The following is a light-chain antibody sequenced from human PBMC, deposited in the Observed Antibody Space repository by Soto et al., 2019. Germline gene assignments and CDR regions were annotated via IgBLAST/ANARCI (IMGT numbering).Light chain of an antibody. CDR2: SNN. CDR3: AAWDDSLNGPV. J-gene: IGLJ2*01. CDR1: TSNIGSNT. Sequence: QSALTQPPSASGTPGQRVTISCSGSTSNIGSNTVNWYQQLPGTAPKLLIYSNNQRPSGVPDRLSGSKSGTSASLAISGLQSEDEADYYCAAWDDSLNGPVFGGGTKVTVL. V-gene: IGLV1-44*01.